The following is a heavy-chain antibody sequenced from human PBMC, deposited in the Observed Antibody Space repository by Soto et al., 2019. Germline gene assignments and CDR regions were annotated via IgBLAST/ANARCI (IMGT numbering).Heavy chain of an antibody. CDR2: IYSGGST. D-gene: IGHD1-26*01. V-gene: IGHV3-66*01. J-gene: IGHJ4*02. Sequence: PGGSLRLSCAASGFTVSSNYMSWVRQAPGKGLEWVSVIYSGGSTYYADSVKGRFTISRDDSKNTLFLQMNSLRAEDTAVYYCATAKLLITWLFDYWGQGTLVTVSS. CDR3: ATAKLLITWLFDY. CDR1: GFTVSSNY.